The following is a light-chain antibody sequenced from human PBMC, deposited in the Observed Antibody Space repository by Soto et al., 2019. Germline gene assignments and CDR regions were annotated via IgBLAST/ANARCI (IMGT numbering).Light chain of an antibody. J-gene: IGLJ1*01. Sequence: QSVLTQPASVSGSLGQSITISCTGTRSDVGSYNLVSWYQQHPGKVLKVIIYEVSERPSGVSNRFSGSKYGNTASLTISGLQAEDEADYYCCSYAGSSTYVFGTGTKLTVL. V-gene: IGLV2-23*02. CDR2: EVS. CDR3: CSYAGSSTYV. CDR1: RSDVGSYNL.